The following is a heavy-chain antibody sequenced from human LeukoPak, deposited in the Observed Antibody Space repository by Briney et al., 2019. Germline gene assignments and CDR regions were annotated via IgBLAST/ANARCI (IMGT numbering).Heavy chain of an antibody. CDR2: MSPNSGNT. CDR3: ARGGCSGGSCYRYYYYMDV. J-gene: IGHJ6*03. Sequence: ASVKVSCKASGGTFSSYAISWVRQAPGQGLEWMGWMSPNSGNTGYAQKFQGRVTITRNTSISTAYMELSSLRSEDTAVYYCARGGCSGGSCYRYYYYMDVWGKGTTVTVSS. CDR1: GGTFSSYA. D-gene: IGHD2-15*01. V-gene: IGHV1-8*03.